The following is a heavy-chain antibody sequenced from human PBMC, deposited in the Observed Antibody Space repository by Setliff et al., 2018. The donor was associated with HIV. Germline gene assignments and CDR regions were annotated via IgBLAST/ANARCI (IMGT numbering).Heavy chain of an antibody. CDR2: IIPILGIA. CDR3: ARERRYCSGGRCSKFFGY. J-gene: IGHJ4*02. D-gene: IGHD2-15*01. Sequence: SVKVSCKASGYNFINYGISWVRQAPGQGLEWMGGIIPILGIANYAQKFQGRVTITTDESTSTAYMELSSLRSEDTAVYYCARERRYCSGGRCSKFFGYWGQEMLVTVSS. V-gene: IGHV1-69*10. CDR1: GYNFINYG.